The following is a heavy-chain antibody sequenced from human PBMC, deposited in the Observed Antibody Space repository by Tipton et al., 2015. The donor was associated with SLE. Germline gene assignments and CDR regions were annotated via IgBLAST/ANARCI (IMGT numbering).Heavy chain of an antibody. CDR3: ARDLVGYYDSSGYDSS. D-gene: IGHD3-22*01. CDR2: IYYSGST. J-gene: IGHJ5*02. V-gene: IGHV4-38-2*02. CDR1: GYSISSGYY. Sequence: GLVKPSETLSLTCTVSGYSISSGYYWGWIRQPPGKGLEWIGNIYYSGSTYYNPFLKSRVTISVDTSKNQFSLKLSSVTAADTAVYYCARDLVGYYDSSGYDSSWGQGTLVTVSS.